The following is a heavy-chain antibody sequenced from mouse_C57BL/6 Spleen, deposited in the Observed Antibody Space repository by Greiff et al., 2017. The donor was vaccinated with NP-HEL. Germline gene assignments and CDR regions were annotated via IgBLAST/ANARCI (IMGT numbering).Heavy chain of an antibody. CDR1: GYTFTGYW. CDR3: ARIYDGYHEGYYYAMDY. Sequence: QVQLQQSGAELMKPGASVKLSCKATGYTFTGYWIEWVKQRPGHGLEWIGEILPGSGSTNYNEKFKGKATFTADTSSNTAYMQLSSLTTEDSAIYYCARIYDGYHEGYYYAMDYWGQGTSVTVSS. J-gene: IGHJ4*01. D-gene: IGHD2-3*01. CDR2: ILPGSGST. V-gene: IGHV1-9*01.